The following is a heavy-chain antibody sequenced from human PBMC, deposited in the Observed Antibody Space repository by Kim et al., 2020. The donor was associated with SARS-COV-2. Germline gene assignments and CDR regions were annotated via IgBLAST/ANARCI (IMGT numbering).Heavy chain of an antibody. V-gene: IGHV3-48*03. Sequence: RFTISRDNAKNSLYLQMNSLRAEDTAVYYCARGTYGDWTGPYYYYGMDVWGQGTTVTVSS. D-gene: IGHD4-17*01. CDR3: ARGTYGDWTGPYYYYGMDV. J-gene: IGHJ6*02.